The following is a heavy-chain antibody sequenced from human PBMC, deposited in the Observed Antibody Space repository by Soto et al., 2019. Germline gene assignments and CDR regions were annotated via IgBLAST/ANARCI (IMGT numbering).Heavy chain of an antibody. Sequence: VQLVQSGAEVKRPGASVKISCKASGDTLSTYYMHWARQAPGQGLEWMVIINPRSGKTNYPQKFQGRVTMTRDTSTTTVYMERSTLRSEDTAMYYCARGVGYSDSSGYPFDYWGQGTLVTVSS. D-gene: IGHD3-22*01. J-gene: IGHJ4*02. V-gene: IGHV1-46*03. CDR2: INPRSGKT. CDR1: GDTLSTYY. CDR3: ARGVGYSDSSGYPFDY.